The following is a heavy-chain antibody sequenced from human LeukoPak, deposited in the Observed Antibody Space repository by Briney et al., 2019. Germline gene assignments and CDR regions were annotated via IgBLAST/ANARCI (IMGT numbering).Heavy chain of an antibody. J-gene: IGHJ4*02. V-gene: IGHV4-59*01. CDR2: IYYSGST. CDR1: GGSISSYY. CDR3: ARASGDYGTLDY. Sequence: PSETLSLTCTVSGGSISSYYWSWIRQPPGKGLEWIGHIYYSGSTNYNPSLKSRVTISVDTSKNQFSLKLSSVTAADTAVYYCARASGDYGTLDYWGQGTLVTVSS. D-gene: IGHD4-17*01.